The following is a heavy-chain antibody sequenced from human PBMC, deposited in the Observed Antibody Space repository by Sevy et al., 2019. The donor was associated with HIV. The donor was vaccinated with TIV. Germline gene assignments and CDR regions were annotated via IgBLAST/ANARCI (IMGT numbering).Heavy chain of an antibody. V-gene: IGHV1-2*02. Sequence: ASVKVSCKASGYTFTGYYMHWVRQAPGQGLEWMGWINPDSGGPNYAPKVQGRVTLTRDTSISTAYMELSRLKSDDTAVYYCVRDDRDGYFDYWGQGTLVTVSS. CDR2: INPDSGGP. CDR1: GYTFTGYY. CDR3: VRDDRDGYFDY. J-gene: IGHJ4*02.